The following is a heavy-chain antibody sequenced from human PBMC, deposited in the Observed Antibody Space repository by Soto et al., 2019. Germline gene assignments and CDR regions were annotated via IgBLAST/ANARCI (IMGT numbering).Heavy chain of an antibody. V-gene: IGHV4-59*01. CDR2: IYYSGST. Sequence: TSETLSLTCTVSGGSISSYYWSWIRQPPGKGLEWIGYIYYSGSTNYNPSLKSRVTISVDTSKNQFSLKLSSVTAADTAVYYCASGSPLCSGGSCSSGPFDYWGQGTLVTAPQ. D-gene: IGHD2-15*01. J-gene: IGHJ4*02. CDR3: ASGSPLCSGGSCSSGPFDY. CDR1: GGSISSYY.